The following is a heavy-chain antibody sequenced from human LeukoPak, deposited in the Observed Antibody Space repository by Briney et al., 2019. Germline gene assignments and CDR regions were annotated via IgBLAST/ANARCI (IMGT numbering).Heavy chain of an antibody. V-gene: IGHV3-48*03. J-gene: IGHJ4*02. CDR1: GFTFSSYE. Sequence: GGSLRLSCAASGFTFSSYEMNWVRQAPGKGLEWVSYISSSGSTIYYADSVKGRFTISRDNAKNSLYLQMNSLRAEDTAVYYCARGGPSSGYTPLDYWGQGTLVTVSS. D-gene: IGHD5-12*01. CDR2: ISSSGSTI. CDR3: ARGGPSSGYTPLDY.